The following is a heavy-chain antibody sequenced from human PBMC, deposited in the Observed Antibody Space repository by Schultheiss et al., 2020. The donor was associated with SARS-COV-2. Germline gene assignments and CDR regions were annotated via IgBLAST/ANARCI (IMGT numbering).Heavy chain of an antibody. CDR3: ARGQFYYDSSGYRW. V-gene: IGHV3-7*01. J-gene: IGHJ4*02. CDR2: IKQDGSEK. Sequence: GGSLRLSCAASGFTFSSYWMSWVRQAPGKGLEWVANIKQDGSEKYYVDSVKGRFTISRDNAKNSLYLQMNSLRAEDTAVYYCARGQFYYDSSGYRWWGQGTLVTVSS. D-gene: IGHD3-22*01. CDR1: GFTFSSYW.